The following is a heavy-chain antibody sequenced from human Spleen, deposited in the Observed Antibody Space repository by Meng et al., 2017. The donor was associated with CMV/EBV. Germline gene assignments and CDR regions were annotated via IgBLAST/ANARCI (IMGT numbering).Heavy chain of an antibody. CDR1: GFTFSSYG. D-gene: IGHD6-13*01. CDR3: ATDWSRQLLGS. V-gene: IGHV3-15*01. Sequence: GESLKISCAASGFTFSSYGMHWVRQAPGKGLEWVGRIKTKIDGETTDFAAPVKGRFSISRDDSKNTLYLQMNSLKAEDTAVYYCATDWSRQLLGSWGQGTLVTVSS. CDR2: IKTKIDGETT. J-gene: IGHJ4*02.